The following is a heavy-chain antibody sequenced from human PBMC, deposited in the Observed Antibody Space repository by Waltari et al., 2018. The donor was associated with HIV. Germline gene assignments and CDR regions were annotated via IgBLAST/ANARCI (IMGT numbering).Heavy chain of an antibody. V-gene: IGHV4-34*01. J-gene: IGHJ6*02. CDR1: GGSFSGYY. CDR2: INHSGST. CDR3: ASPANLYGMDV. Sequence: QVQLQQWGAGLLKPSETLSLTCAVYGGSFSGYYWSWIRQPPGKGLEWIGEINHSGSTNYNPSLKSRVTISVDTSKNQFSLKLSSVTAADTAVYYCASPANLYGMDVWGQGTTVTVSS.